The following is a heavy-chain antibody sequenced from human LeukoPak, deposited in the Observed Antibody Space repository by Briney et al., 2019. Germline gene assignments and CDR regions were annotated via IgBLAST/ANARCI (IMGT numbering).Heavy chain of an antibody. CDR2: VSSSSSCI. J-gene: IGHJ5*02. CDR3: AREHTIFARATRFDP. CDR1: GFTFSSYS. D-gene: IGHD3-3*01. Sequence: GGSLRLSCAASGFTFSSYSMNWVRQAPGKGLEWVSSVSSSSSCIYYADSVKGRFTIYRDNAKNSLYLQMNSLRAEDTAVYYCAREHTIFARATRFDPWGQGTLVTVSS. V-gene: IGHV3-21*01.